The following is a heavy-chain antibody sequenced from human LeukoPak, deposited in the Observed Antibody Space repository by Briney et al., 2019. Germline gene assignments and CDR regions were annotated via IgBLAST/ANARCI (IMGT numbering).Heavy chain of an antibody. CDR3: AFRGVIPNYFDY. J-gene: IGHJ4*02. V-gene: IGHV1-18*01. D-gene: IGHD3-10*01. CDR1: GYTFKTYS. Sequence: ASVKVSCKASGYTFKTYSFTWVRQAPGQGLEWMGRISAYNGDTNYAQKFQGRVALTAHTLTRTGDMELTSLRSDDTAVYYCAFRGVIPNYFDYWGQGSLVTVSS. CDR2: ISAYNGDT.